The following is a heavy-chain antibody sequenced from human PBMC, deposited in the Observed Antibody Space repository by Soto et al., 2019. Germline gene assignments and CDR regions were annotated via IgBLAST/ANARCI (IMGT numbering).Heavy chain of an antibody. D-gene: IGHD2-21*02. J-gene: IGHJ6*02. CDR2: IIPIFGTA. CDR3: ALYCGGDCYPLYYYYYYGMDV. Sequence: GASVKVSCKASGGTFSSYAISWVRQAPGQGLEWMGGIIPIFGTANYAQKLQGRVTITADESTSTAYMELSSLRSEDTAVYYCALYCGGDCYPLYYYYYYGMDVWGQGTTVTVSS. CDR1: GGTFSSYA. V-gene: IGHV1-69*13.